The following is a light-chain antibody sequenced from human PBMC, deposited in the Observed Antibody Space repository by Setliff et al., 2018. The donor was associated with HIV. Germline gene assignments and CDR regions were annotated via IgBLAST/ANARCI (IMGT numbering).Light chain of an antibody. Sequence: LAQSPSVSGTPGQRVTISCSGSNSNIGTTTVNWYQRLPGAAPKLIIYTNSHRPSGVPDRFSGSKSGTSASLAISGLRSEDEAEYYCASWDDSLKVYVFGSGTQRTVL. CDR1: NSNIGTTT. CDR2: TNS. V-gene: IGLV1-44*01. CDR3: ASWDDSLKVYV. J-gene: IGLJ1*01.